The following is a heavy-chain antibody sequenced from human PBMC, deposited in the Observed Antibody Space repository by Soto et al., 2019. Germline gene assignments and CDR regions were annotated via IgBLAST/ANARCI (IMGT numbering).Heavy chain of an antibody. CDR3: APGPPVWFGNNWFDP. Sequence: PSETLSLTCAVYGGSFSGYYLSWIRQPPGKGLEWIGEINHSGSTNYNPSLKSRVTISVDTSKNQFSLKLSSVTAADTAVYYCAPGPPVWFGNNWFDPWGQGTLVTVSS. J-gene: IGHJ5*02. CDR1: GGSFSGYY. D-gene: IGHD3-10*01. V-gene: IGHV4-34*01. CDR2: INHSGST.